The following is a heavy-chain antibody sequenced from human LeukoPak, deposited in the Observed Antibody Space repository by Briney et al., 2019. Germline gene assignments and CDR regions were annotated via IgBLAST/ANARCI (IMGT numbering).Heavy chain of an antibody. CDR2: INPNSGGT. Sequence: GASVKVSCKASGYTFTDYYMHWVRQAPGQGLEWMGWINPNSGGTNYAQKFQGRVTLTRDTSISTAYMELSGLRAEDTAVYYCAKAPKYSSGPVGYWGQGTLVTVSS. D-gene: IGHD6-19*01. CDR1: GYTFTDYY. CDR3: AKAPKYSSGPVGY. J-gene: IGHJ4*02. V-gene: IGHV1-2*02.